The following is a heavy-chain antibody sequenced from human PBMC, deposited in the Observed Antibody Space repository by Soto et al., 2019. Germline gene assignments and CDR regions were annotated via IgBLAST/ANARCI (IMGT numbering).Heavy chain of an antibody. Sequence: PSQTLSLTCTVSGGSISGHSWVWIRQPAGKGLEWIGHIYHSGSTSYNPSLRSRVTMSLDTSTNKIFLNLTSLTAADTAVFYCVRGRSYSVYEFWGPGTMVTVAS. CDR1: GGSISGHS. CDR3: VRGRSYSVYEF. D-gene: IGHD5-12*01. J-gene: IGHJ4*02. CDR2: IYHSGST. V-gene: IGHV4-4*07.